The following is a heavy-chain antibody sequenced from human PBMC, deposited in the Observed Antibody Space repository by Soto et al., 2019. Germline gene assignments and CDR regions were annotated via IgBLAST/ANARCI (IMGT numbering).Heavy chain of an antibody. D-gene: IGHD3-10*01. CDR2: IYYSGST. CDR3: ARYRGYYHWFGP. V-gene: IGHV4-31*03. CDR1: GGSISSGGYY. J-gene: IGHJ5*01. Sequence: SETLSLTCTVSGGSISSGGYYWSWIRQHPGKGLEWIGYIYYSGSTYYNPSLKSRVTISVDTSKNQLSLKLSSVTAADTAVYYCARYRGYYHWFGPWGQGTLVTLSS.